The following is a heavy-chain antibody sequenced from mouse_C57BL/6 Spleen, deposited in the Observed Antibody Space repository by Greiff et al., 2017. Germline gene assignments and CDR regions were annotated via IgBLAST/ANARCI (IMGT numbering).Heavy chain of an antibody. J-gene: IGHJ2*01. D-gene: IGHD1-1*01. CDR2: IYPRDGST. V-gene: IGHV1-85*01. CDR1: GYTFTSYD. CDR3: ARDYYGSREYFDY. Sequence: QVQLKESGPELVKPGASVKLSCKASGYTFTSYDINWVKQRPGQGLEWIGWIYPRDGSTKYNEKFKGKATLTVDTSSSTAYMELHRLTSEDSAVYFCARDYYGSREYFDYWGQGTTLTVSS.